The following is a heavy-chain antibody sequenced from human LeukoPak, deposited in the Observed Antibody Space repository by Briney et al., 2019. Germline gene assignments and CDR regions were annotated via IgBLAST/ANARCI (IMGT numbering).Heavy chain of an antibody. Sequence: GGSLRLSCAASGFTFSSYAMSWVRQAPGKGLGWVSSVSGSGGSTYYADSVKGRFTISRDNSKSTLFLQMNSLRAEDTAVYYCAKSSYYDSSGYYREYYFDYWGQGTLVTVSS. D-gene: IGHD3-22*01. CDR3: AKSSYYDSSGYYREYYFDY. J-gene: IGHJ4*02. CDR1: GFTFSSYA. CDR2: VSGSGGST. V-gene: IGHV3-23*01.